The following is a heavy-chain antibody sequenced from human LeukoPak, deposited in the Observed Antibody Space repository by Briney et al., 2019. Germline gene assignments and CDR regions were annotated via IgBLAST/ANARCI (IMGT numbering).Heavy chain of an antibody. CDR2: IYYSGGT. Sequence: SETLSLTCTVSGGSISSGGYYWSWIRQHPGKGLGWIGYIYYSGGTYYNPSLRSRVTISVDTSKNQFSLKLSSVTAADTAVYYCARGVPAAGTIFDYWGQGTLVTVSS. CDR1: GGSISSGGYY. D-gene: IGHD6-13*01. J-gene: IGHJ4*02. V-gene: IGHV4-31*03. CDR3: ARGVPAAGTIFDY.